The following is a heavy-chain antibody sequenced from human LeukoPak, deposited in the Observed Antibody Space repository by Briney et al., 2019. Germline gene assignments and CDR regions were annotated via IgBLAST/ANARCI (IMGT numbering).Heavy chain of an antibody. V-gene: IGHV3-21*01. CDR2: ISSSSSYI. CDR1: GLTFSNYW. D-gene: IGHD3-22*01. J-gene: IGHJ3*02. CDR3: ARDPVRYDSSGLSDI. Sequence: PGGSLRLSCAASGLTFSNYWMHWVRQASGKGLEWVSSISSSSSYIYYADSVKGRFTISRDNAKNSLYLQMNSLRAEDTAVYYCARDPVRYDSSGLSDIWGQGTMVSVSS.